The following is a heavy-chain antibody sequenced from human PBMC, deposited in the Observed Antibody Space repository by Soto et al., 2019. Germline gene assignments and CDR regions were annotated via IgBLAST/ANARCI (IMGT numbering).Heavy chain of an antibody. CDR2: ISYSGST. J-gene: IGHJ6*02. CDR3: ASLSTCGYDAMDV. CDR1: GGSVSNYY. V-gene: IGHV4-59*08. Sequence: QVQLQESGPGLVKPSETLSLTCTVSGGSVSNYYWTWIRHPPGKGLECSGYISYSGSTNYNSSLKSRVSITVATSKSKFSLRLSLGSAAATAVYYCASLSTCGYDAMDVWGQGTTVTVSS.